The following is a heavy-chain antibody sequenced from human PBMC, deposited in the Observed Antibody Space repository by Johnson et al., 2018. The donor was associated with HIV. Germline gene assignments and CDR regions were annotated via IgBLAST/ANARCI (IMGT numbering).Heavy chain of an antibody. V-gene: IGHV3-30*04. D-gene: IGHD3-22*01. CDR3: ARGRISMKVVDLRGGGFDI. Sequence: QVQLVESGGGVVQPGRSLRLSCAASGFTFSAYAVHWVRQAPGKGLEWLAIISYDGSNKYYAHSVKGRFTISRDNSKNTLYLQMNRLRAEDTAVYLCARGRISMKVVDLRGGGFDIWGQGTKVTVSS. CDR1: GFTFSAYA. J-gene: IGHJ3*02. CDR2: ISYDGSNK.